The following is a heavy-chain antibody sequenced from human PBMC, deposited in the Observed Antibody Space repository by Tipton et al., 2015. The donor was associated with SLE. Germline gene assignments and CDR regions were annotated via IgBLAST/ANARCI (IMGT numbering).Heavy chain of an antibody. CDR2: IYHTGTT. Sequence: TLSLTCNVSGYSISSGFYWAWIRQTPGKGLEWIGGIYHTGTTYYNPSLKSRITISVDTSKNQFSVKVNSVTAADTAVYYCASPTYKGYWGQGTLVTVSS. V-gene: IGHV4-38-2*02. CDR1: GYSISSGFY. J-gene: IGHJ4*02. D-gene: IGHD1-1*01. CDR3: ASPTYKGY.